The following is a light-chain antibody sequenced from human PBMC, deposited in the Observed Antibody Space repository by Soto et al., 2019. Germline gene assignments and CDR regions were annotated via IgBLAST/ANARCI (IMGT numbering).Light chain of an antibody. Sequence: QSALTQPPSASGSPGQSVAISCTGTSSDVGGYNFVSWYQQHPGKAPKVLIYEVSKRASGVPDRFSGSKSGNTASLTISGLQAEDEADYYCSSYTTRSTYVVLGGGTKLTVL. CDR2: EVS. CDR3: SSYTTRSTYVV. V-gene: IGLV2-8*01. CDR1: SSDVGGYNF. J-gene: IGLJ2*01.